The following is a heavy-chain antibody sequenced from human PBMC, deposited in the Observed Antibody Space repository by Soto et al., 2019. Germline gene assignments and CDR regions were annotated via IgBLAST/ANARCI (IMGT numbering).Heavy chain of an antibody. CDR1: GFTFSSYA. D-gene: IGHD2-21*01. V-gene: IGHV3-23*01. Sequence: VQLLESGGGLVQPGGSLRLSCVASGFTFSSYAMSWVRQAPGQRLEWVATFSGGRDTTWNAESVKGRFTVSRGSSKNTLALQMNSLRPENTALYYGEKASSETCTGSICYSFDYWGQGTLVTVSS. J-gene: IGHJ4*02. CDR2: FSGGRDTT. CDR3: EKASSETCTGSICYSFDY.